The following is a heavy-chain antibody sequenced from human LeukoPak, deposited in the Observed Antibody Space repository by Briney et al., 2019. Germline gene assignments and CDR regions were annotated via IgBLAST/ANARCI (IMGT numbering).Heavy chain of an antibody. Sequence: GGSLRLSCAASGFTFSSYEMNWVRQAPGKGLEWVSYISSSGSTIYYADSVKGRFTISRDSAKNSLYLQMNSLRAEDTAVYYCARDSNGSGSYYNVGFDYWGQGTLVTVSS. J-gene: IGHJ4*02. CDR1: GFTFSSYE. CDR2: ISSSGSTI. D-gene: IGHD3-10*01. CDR3: ARDSNGSGSYYNVGFDY. V-gene: IGHV3-48*03.